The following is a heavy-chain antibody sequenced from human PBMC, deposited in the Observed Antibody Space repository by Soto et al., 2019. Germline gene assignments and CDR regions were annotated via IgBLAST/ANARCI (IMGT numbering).Heavy chain of an antibody. D-gene: IGHD3-22*01. CDR3: ATGSYDSGNSYVHLDF. V-gene: IGHV3-11*06. J-gene: IGHJ4*02. Sequence: GSLRLSCVASGFTFSDSYMNWARQAPGKGLEWVSYISPNSRFAYYGDSVEGRFTVSRDNAKNSLFLQMNSLRDEDTAIYYCATGSYDSGNSYVHLDFSGQGTQLTVYS. CDR1: GFTFSDSY. CDR2: ISPNSRFA.